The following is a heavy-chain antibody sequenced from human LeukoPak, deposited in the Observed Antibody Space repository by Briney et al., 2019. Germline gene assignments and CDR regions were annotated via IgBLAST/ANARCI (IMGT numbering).Heavy chain of an antibody. CDR3: ARLGSGWYGEDY. CDR2: IYYSGST. D-gene: IGHD6-19*01. Sequence: SETLSLTCTVSGGSISGYYWSWIRQPPGKGLEWIGYIYYSGSTNYNPSLKSRVTISVDTSKNQFSLKLSSVTAADTAVYYCARLGSGWYGEDYWGQGTLVTVSS. J-gene: IGHJ4*02. V-gene: IGHV4-59*08. CDR1: GGSISGYY.